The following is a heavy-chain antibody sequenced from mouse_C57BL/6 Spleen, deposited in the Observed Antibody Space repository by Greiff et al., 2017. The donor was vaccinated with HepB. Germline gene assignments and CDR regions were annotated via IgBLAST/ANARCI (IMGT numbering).Heavy chain of an antibody. D-gene: IGHD5-5*01. CDR3: ARILLTSAMDY. V-gene: IGHV1-64*01. J-gene: IGHJ4*01. CDR2: IHPNSGST. Sequence: VQLQQPGAELVKPGASVKLSCKASGYTFTSYWMHWVKQRPGQGLEWIGMIHPNSGSTNYNEKFKSKATLTVDKSSSTAYMQLSSLTSEDSAVYYCARILLTSAMDYWGQGTSVTVSS. CDR1: GYTFTSYW.